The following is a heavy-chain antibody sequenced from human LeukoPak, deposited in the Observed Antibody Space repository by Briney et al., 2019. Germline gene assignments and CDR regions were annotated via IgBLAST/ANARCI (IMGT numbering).Heavy chain of an antibody. Sequence: PGGSLRLSCAASGFTFDDYAMHWVRQAPAKGLEGVSGISWNSGSIGYADSVKGRFTISRDNAKNSLYLQMNSLRAEDMALYYCAKAVSSGYYFDAFDIWGQGTMVTVSS. D-gene: IGHD3-22*01. CDR1: GFTFDDYA. V-gene: IGHV3-9*03. J-gene: IGHJ3*02. CDR2: ISWNSGSI. CDR3: AKAVSSGYYFDAFDI.